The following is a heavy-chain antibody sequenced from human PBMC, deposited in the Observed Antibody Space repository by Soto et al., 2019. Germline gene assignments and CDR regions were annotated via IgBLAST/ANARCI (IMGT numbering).Heavy chain of an antibody. Sequence: PGGSLRLSCAASGFTFSSYAMSWVRQAPGKGLEWVSAISGSGGSTYYADSVKGRFTISRDNSKNTLYLQMNSLRAEDTALYYCAKASRAFDAFDIWGQGTMVTVSS. V-gene: IGHV3-23*01. CDR3: AKASRAFDAFDI. J-gene: IGHJ3*02. CDR1: GFTFSSYA. CDR2: ISGSGGST.